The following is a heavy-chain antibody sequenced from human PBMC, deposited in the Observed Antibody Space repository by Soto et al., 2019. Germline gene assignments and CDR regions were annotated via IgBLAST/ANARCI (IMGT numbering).Heavy chain of an antibody. CDR1: GLSLTTSGVG. D-gene: IGHD6-19*01. CDR2: IYWNDEK. Sequence: QITLKESGPTLVKPTQTLTLTCTFSGLSLTTSGVGVGWIRQPPGKALEWLALIYWNDEKRYSPSLKSRLTITKDTSRNQVVLTMTNMDPVDTATYYCAHRLRWLANFDYWGQGTLVTVSS. J-gene: IGHJ4*02. CDR3: AHRLRWLANFDY. V-gene: IGHV2-5*01.